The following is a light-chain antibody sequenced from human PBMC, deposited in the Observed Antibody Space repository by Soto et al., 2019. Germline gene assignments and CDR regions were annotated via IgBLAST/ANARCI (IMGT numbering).Light chain of an antibody. J-gene: IGKJ1*01. CDR1: QSVSSSY. Sequence: EIVLTQSPGTLSLSPGERATLSCRASQSVSSSYLAWYQQKPGQAPRLLIYGTSSRATAIPDRFSGSGSGTDFTLTISRLEPEDCAVYYCKQYGSASWKFGQGNKVDIK. V-gene: IGKV3-20*01. CDR2: GTS. CDR3: KQYGSASWK.